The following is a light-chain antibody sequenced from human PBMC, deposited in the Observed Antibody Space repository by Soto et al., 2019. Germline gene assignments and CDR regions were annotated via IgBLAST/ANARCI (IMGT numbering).Light chain of an antibody. V-gene: IGLV3-21*02. CDR3: HVWDSGSDQGI. Sequence: SYELTQPPSVSVAPGQTARITCGGNKFGVKSVHWYQQKPGQAPVLVVYDDSARPSGIPARFSGSNSGNTATLTVSRVEGGDEADYYCHVWDSGSDQGIFGGGTQLTVL. CDR1: KFGVKS. CDR2: DDS. J-gene: IGLJ7*01.